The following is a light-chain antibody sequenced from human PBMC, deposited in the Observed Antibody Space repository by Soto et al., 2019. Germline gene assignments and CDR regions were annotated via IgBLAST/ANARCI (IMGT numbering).Light chain of an antibody. CDR3: QQYGRSSWT. CDR2: GAS. V-gene: IGKV3-20*01. CDR1: QSVSSY. Sequence: ELVMTQSPATLSVVPGERATLSCRASQSVSSYLAWYQQKSGQAPRLLTYGASNRATGIPDRFSGSGSGTDFTLTISRLEPEDFAVYYCQQYGRSSWTFGQGTKVDIK. J-gene: IGKJ1*01.